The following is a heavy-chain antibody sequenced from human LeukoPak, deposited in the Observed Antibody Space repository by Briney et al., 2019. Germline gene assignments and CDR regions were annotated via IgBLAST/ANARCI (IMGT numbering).Heavy chain of an antibody. V-gene: IGHV4-59*01. D-gene: IGHD6-19*01. CDR3: ARENPSIAVAGTGYFQH. CDR1: GGSISSYY. J-gene: IGHJ1*01. Sequence: SETLSLTCTVSGGSISSYYWSWIRQPPGKGLEWIGYIYYSGSTNYNPSLKSRVTISVDTSKNQFSLKLSSVTAADTAVYYCARENPSIAVAGTGYFQHWGQGTLVTVSS. CDR2: IYYSGST.